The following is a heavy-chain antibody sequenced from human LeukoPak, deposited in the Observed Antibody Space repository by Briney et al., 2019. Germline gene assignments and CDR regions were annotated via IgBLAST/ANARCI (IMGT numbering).Heavy chain of an antibody. J-gene: IGHJ4*02. Sequence: PSETLSLTCTVSGGSISSYYWSWIRQPPGKGLEWIGYIYYSGSTNYNPSLKSRVTISVDTSKNQFSLKLSSATAADTAVYYCAIMPADKGTGVYYFDYWGQGTLVTVSS. V-gene: IGHV4-59*01. CDR2: IYYSGST. D-gene: IGHD1-14*01. CDR3: AIMPADKGTGVYYFDY. CDR1: GGSISSYY.